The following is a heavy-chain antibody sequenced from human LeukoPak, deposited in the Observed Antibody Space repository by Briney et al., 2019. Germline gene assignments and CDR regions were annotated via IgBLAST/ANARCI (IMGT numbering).Heavy chain of an antibody. D-gene: IGHD3-10*01. Sequence: PGGSLRLSCAASGFTFSSYAMSWVRQAPGKGLEWVANIKQDGSEKYYVDSVKGRFTISRDNAKNSLYLQMNSLRAEDTAVYYCARDYYGSGDCVFDYWGQGTLVTVSS. J-gene: IGHJ4*02. V-gene: IGHV3-7*01. CDR3: ARDYYGSGDCVFDY. CDR1: GFTFSSYA. CDR2: IKQDGSEK.